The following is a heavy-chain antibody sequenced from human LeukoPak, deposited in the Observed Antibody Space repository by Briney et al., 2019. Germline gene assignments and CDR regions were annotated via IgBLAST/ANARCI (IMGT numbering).Heavy chain of an antibody. CDR3: ARDLSGSYYFDY. V-gene: IGHV3-21*01. Sequence: GGSLRLSCAASGFTFSSYSMNWVRQAPGKGLEWVSSISSSSSYIYYADSVKGRFTISRDNAKNSLYLQMNGLRAEDTAVYYCARDLSGSYYFDYWGQGTLVTVSS. J-gene: IGHJ4*02. CDR1: GFTFSSYS. D-gene: IGHD1-26*01. CDR2: ISSSSSYI.